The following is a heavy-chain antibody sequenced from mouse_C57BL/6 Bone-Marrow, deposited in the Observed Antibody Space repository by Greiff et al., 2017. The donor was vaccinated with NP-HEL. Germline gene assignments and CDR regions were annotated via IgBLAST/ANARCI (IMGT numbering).Heavy chain of an antibody. CDR3: ARSPSIYYGNYVYAMDY. Sequence: EVKLQESGPGLAKPSQTLSLTCSVTGYSITSDYWNWIRKFPGNKLEYMGYISYSGSTYYNPSLKSRISITRDTSKNQYYLQLNSVTTEDTATYYCARSPSIYYGNYVYAMDYWGQGTSVTVSS. D-gene: IGHD2-1*01. CDR1: GYSITSDY. J-gene: IGHJ4*01. V-gene: IGHV3-8*01. CDR2: ISYSGST.